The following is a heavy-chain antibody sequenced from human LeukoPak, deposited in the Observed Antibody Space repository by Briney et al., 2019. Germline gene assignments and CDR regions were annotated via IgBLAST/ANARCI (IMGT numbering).Heavy chain of an antibody. CDR2: IYYSGST. CDR3: ARVGEVYDYVWGSYRAHYFDY. V-gene: IGHV4-59*01. Sequence: SETLSLTCTVSGGSLSSYYWSWVRQPPGKGLGWIGYIYYSGSTNYNPSLKSRVTISVDTSKNQFSLKLSSVTAADTAVYYCARVGEVYDYVWGSYRAHYFDYWGQGTLVTVSS. J-gene: IGHJ4*02. CDR1: GGSLSSYY. D-gene: IGHD3-16*02.